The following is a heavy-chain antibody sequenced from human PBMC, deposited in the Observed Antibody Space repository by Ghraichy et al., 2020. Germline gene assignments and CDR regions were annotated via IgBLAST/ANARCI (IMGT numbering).Heavy chain of an antibody. D-gene: IGHD3-22*01. CDR2: IYYSGST. V-gene: IGHV4-61*01. CDR3: ARAGIYYDSSGPNSNWFDP. Sequence: SETLSLTCTVSGGSVSSGSYYWSWIRQPPGKGLEWIGYIYYSGSTNYNPPLKSRVTISVDTSKNQFSLKLSSVTAADTAVYYCARAGIYYDSSGPNSNWFDPWGQGTLVTVSS. CDR1: GGSVSSGSYY. J-gene: IGHJ5*02.